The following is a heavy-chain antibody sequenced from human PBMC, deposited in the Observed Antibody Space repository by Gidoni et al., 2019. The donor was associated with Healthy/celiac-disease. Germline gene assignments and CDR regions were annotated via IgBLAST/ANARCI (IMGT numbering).Heavy chain of an antibody. D-gene: IGHD6-19*01. CDR1: GFTFSSYA. Sequence: EVQLLESGGGLVQPGGSLRLSCAASGFTFSSYAMSWVRQAPGKGLEWVSAISGSGGSTYYADSVKGRFTISRDNSKNTLYLQMNSLRAEDTAVYYCAKDREYSSGWGAWYFDLWGRGTLVTVSS. CDR2: ISGSGGST. J-gene: IGHJ2*01. V-gene: IGHV3-23*01. CDR3: AKDREYSSGWGAWYFDL.